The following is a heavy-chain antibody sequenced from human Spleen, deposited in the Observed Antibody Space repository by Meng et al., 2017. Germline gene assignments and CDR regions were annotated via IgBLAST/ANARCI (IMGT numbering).Heavy chain of an antibody. V-gene: IGHV1-46*01. J-gene: IGHJ4*02. CDR3: ARDHYGSGSYGY. Sequence: ASVKVSCKASGYTFTSYYMHWVRQAPAQGLEWMGIINPSGGSTSYAQKFQRRVTMTRDTSTSTVYMELSSLRSEDTAVYYCARDHYGSGSYGYWGQGTLVTVSS. D-gene: IGHD3-10*01. CDR1: GYTFTSYY. CDR2: INPSGGST.